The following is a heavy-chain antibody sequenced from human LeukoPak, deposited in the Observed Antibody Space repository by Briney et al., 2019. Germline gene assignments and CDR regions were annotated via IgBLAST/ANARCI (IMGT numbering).Heavy chain of an antibody. CDR2: ISYDGSNK. V-gene: IGHV3-30*18. Sequence: PGGSLRLSCAASGFTFSSYGMHWVCQAPGKGLGWVAVISYDGSNKYYADSVKGRFTISRDNSKNTLYLQMNSLRAEDAAVYYCAKEDSGFFDYWGQGTLVTVSS. CDR3: AKEDSGFFDY. D-gene: IGHD5-12*01. CDR1: GFTFSSYG. J-gene: IGHJ4*02.